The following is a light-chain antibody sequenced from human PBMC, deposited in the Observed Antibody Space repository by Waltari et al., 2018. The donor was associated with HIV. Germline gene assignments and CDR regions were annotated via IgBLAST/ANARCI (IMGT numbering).Light chain of an antibody. Sequence: DVVMTQSPDSLAVSLGERATINCKSSQNVLFPPNNKNYLAWYQQKPQQPPKLIIYWASTRESGVPDRFSGAGSGTDFTLTISSLQAEDVAVYYCQQYYTSPPAFGQGTKVEIK. CDR1: QNVLFPPNNKNY. CDR2: WAS. J-gene: IGKJ2*01. CDR3: QQYYTSPPA. V-gene: IGKV4-1*01.